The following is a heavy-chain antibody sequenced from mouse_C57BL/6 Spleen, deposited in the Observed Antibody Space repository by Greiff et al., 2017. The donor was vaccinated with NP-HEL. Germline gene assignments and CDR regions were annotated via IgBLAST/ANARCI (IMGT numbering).Heavy chain of an antibody. CDR3: ARFTTVVASYYYAMDY. J-gene: IGHJ4*01. CDR1: GYTFTDYN. CDR2: INPNNGGT. D-gene: IGHD1-1*01. Sequence: EVQLQESGPELVKPGASVKIPCKASGYTFTDYNMDWVKQSHGKSLEWIGDINPNNGGTIYNQKFKGKATLTVDKSSSTSYVELRSLTSEDTAVYYCARFTTVVASYYYAMDYWGQGTSVTVSS. V-gene: IGHV1-18*01.